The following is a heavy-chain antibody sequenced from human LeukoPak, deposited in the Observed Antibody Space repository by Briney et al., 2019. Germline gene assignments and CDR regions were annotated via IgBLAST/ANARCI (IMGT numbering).Heavy chain of an antibody. CDR1: GGSISSYY. Sequence: SETLSLTCTVSGGSISSYYWSWIRQPPGEGLEWIGWSYHRGSTSYNPSLKSRVAVSVDTSKNQFSLKLSSVTAADTAVYYCARGPADNIGLWFGESDAPEREKNLDYWGQGTLVTVSS. CDR3: ARGPADNIGLWFGESDAPEREKNLDY. V-gene: IGHV4-59*12. CDR2: SYHRGST. D-gene: IGHD3-10*01. J-gene: IGHJ4*02.